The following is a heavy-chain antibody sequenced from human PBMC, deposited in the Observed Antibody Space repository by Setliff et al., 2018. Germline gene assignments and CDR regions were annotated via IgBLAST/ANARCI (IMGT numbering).Heavy chain of an antibody. V-gene: IGHV4-4*07. J-gene: IGHJ6*03. D-gene: IGHD6-19*01. Sequence: PSETLSLTCTVSGGSTSSYYWSWIRQPAGKGLEWIGHIYIGGSANYNPSLKSRVTMSIDTSKNQFSLKLNPVTAADMAVYYCAREQWLDPPGYYYMDVWAKGTTVTVSS. CDR2: IYIGGSA. CDR1: GGSTSSYY. CDR3: AREQWLDPPGYYYMDV.